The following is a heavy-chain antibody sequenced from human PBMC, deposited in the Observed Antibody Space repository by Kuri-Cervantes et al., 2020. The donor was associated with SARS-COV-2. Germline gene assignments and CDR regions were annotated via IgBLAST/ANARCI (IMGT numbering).Heavy chain of an antibody. J-gene: IGHJ4*02. Sequence: GESLKISCAASGFTFSSYGMHWVRQAPGKGLEWVAVIWYDGSNKYYADSVKGRFTISRDNSKNTLYLQMNSLRAEDTAVYYCATSYSNYLYYFDYWGQGTLVTVSS. CDR3: ATSYSNYLYYFDY. CDR1: GFTFSSYG. D-gene: IGHD4-11*01. V-gene: IGHV3-33*08. CDR2: IWYDGSNK.